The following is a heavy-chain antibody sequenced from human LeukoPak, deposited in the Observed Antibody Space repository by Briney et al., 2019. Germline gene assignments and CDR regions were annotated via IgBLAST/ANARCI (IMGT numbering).Heavy chain of an antibody. V-gene: IGHV3-7*03. Sequence: GVSLRLSCAASGFTFSTYWMSWVRQAPGKGLECVANIKRDGSEKYYVDSVKGRFTIFRDDAKSSLYLQMNSLRAEDTAVYFCARVCTGTRWHFDYWGQGTLVTVSS. D-gene: IGHD2-8*02. CDR1: GFTFSTYW. CDR3: ARVCTGTRWHFDY. CDR2: IKRDGSEK. J-gene: IGHJ4*02.